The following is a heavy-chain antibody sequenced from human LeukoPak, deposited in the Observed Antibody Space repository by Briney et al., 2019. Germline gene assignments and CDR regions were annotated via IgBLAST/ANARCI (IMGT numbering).Heavy chain of an antibody. Sequence: GESLKISCKGSGYSFTSYWISWVRQMPGKGLEWMGRIDPSDSYTNYSPSFQGHVTISADKSISTAYLQWSSLKASDTAMYYCATQSWVGYCSGGSCYSDRSSDYWGQGTLVTVSS. CDR1: GYSFTSYW. V-gene: IGHV5-10-1*01. CDR3: ATQSWVGYCSGGSCYSDRSSDY. J-gene: IGHJ4*02. D-gene: IGHD2-15*01. CDR2: IDPSDSYT.